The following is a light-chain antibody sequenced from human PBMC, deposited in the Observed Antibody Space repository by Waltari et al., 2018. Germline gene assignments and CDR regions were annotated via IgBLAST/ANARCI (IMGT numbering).Light chain of an antibody. CDR3: CSHGGSNNFYI. CDR2: EVT. CDR1: SSDVGAYNY. J-gene: IGLJ1*01. V-gene: IGLV2-8*01. Sequence: QSALTQPPSASGSPGQSVTISCTGTSSDVGAYNYVSWYQQYPGKVPKLIIYEVTNRPSGVPDRFSGSKSGNTASLTVSGLQADDEADYYCCSHGGSNNFYIFGTGTTVTVL.